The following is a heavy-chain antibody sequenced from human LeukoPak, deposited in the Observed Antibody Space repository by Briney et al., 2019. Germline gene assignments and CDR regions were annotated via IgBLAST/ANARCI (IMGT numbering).Heavy chain of an antibody. CDR3: ARGTMITFGGVIVMMNFDY. J-gene: IGHJ4*02. Sequence: ASVKVSCKASGYTFTSYYMHWVRQAPGQGLEWMGIINPSGGSTNYAQKLQGRVTMTTDTSTSTAYMELRSLRSDDTAVYYCARGTMITFGGVIVMMNFDYWGQGTLVTVSS. CDR2: INPSGGST. CDR1: GYTFTSYY. D-gene: IGHD3-16*02. V-gene: IGHV1-46*01.